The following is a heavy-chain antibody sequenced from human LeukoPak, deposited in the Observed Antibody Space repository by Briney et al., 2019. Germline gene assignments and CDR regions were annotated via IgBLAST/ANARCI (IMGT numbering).Heavy chain of an antibody. CDR2: ISHRGRT. J-gene: IGHJ4*02. D-gene: IGHD4-11*01. Sequence: SETLSLTCAVYGGSLSDYYWSWIRQSPGKGLEWIGEISHRGRTYYNPSLKSRVTISVDTSKNQFSLKLNSMTAADTAVYYCSRQGPEGDYSNYVSFDYWGQGTLVTVSS. CDR1: GGSLSDYY. CDR3: SRQGPEGDYSNYVSFDY. V-gene: IGHV4-34*01.